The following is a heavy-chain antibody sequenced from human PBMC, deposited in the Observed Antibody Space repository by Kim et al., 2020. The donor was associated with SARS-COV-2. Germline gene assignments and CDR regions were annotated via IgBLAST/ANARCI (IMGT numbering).Heavy chain of an antibody. Sequence: GGSLRLSCAASGFTFSSYTINWVRQAPGQGLEWVSSISSSGSYIYYADSMKGRFTVSGDNAKNSLYLQMHNLRPEDTAVYYCARRGLRDYGGVDAWGQG. D-gene: IGHD4-17*01. CDR1: GFTFSSYT. CDR3: ARRGLRDYGGVDA. V-gene: IGHV3-21*04. CDR2: ISSSGSYI. J-gene: IGHJ6*02.